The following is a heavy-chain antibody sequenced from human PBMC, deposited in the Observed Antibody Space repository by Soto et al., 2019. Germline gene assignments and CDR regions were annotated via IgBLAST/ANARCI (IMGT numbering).Heavy chain of an antibody. Sequence: SENLSLTCTVSGGSIRSSAYYWGWIRQSTGRGLEWIGIIHTSWSTYYNSSLQSLVTISGDASNNHFSLRRSSMTAAETAVYFCARQGVTRFSFDFWGQGALVTVSS. CDR3: ARQGVTRFSFDF. V-gene: IGHV4-39*01. D-gene: IGHD2-2*01. CDR1: GGSIRSSAYY. CDR2: IHTSWST. J-gene: IGHJ4*02.